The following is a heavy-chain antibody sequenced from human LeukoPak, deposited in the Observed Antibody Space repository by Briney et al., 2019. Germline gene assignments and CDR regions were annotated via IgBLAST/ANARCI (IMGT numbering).Heavy chain of an antibody. CDR1: GVSISISTYY. V-gene: IGHV4-39*07. CDR2: IYYSGSA. Sequence: SETLSLTCTVSGVSISISTYYWAWIPPPPGKGLEWIGSIYYSGSAYHNPSLKSRVTISVVTSTIQFSLNLTSVTAADTAVYYCARRSFPFDYWGQGTLVTVSS. J-gene: IGHJ4*02. D-gene: IGHD1-26*01. CDR3: ARRSFPFDY.